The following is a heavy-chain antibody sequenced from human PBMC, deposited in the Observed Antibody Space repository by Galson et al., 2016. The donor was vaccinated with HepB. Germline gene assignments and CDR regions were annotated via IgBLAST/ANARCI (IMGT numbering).Heavy chain of an antibody. D-gene: IGHD1-26*01. J-gene: IGHJ6*02. V-gene: IGHV1-2*04. CDR2: IGSNSGDT. Sequence: SCKASGHSLTGNYIHWFRQAPGQGPEWMGWIGSNSGDTKYPQKFPGWVTITRDTSISTAFMEVRGLKSDDTAVYYWARNSGKGDGMDVWGQGTTVTVSS. CDR1: GHSLTGNY. CDR3: ARNSGKGDGMDV.